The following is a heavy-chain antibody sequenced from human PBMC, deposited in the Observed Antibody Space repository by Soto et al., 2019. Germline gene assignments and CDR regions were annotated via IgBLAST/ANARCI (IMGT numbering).Heavy chain of an antibody. CDR1: GGTFSSYA. V-gene: IGHV1-69*01. J-gene: IGHJ6*02. D-gene: IGHD3-10*01. CDR2: IIPIFGTA. CDR3: ARGRQVGGVIDYYYGMDV. Sequence: QVQLVQSGAEVKKPGSSVKVSCKASGGTFSSYAISWVRQAPGQGLEWMGGIIPIFGTANYAQKFQGRVTITADESTSTAYMELSSLRSEDTAVYYCARGRQVGGVIDYYYGMDVWGQVTTVTVSS.